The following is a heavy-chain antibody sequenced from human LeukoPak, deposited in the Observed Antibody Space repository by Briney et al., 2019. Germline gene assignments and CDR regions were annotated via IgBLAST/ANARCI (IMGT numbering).Heavy chain of an antibody. D-gene: IGHD3-10*01. Sequence: GESLKISCQGYGYSFSTYWIGWVRQMPGKGLEWMGIIYPGDSDTRYSPSFEGRVTISADTSVNTAYLQWSSLRASDTAIYYCARTPTSSYKYCFDYWGRGTLATVSS. J-gene: IGHJ4*02. CDR2: IYPGDSDT. CDR1: GYSFSTYW. CDR3: ARTPTSSYKYCFDY. V-gene: IGHV5-51*01.